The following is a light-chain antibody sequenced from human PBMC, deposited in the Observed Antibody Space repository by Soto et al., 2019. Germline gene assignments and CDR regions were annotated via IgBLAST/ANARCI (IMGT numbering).Light chain of an antibody. J-gene: IGKJ4*01. CDR1: QSISSW. CDR3: EDYSSSSGLT. V-gene: IGKV1-5*03. CDR2: QAS. Sequence: DIQMTQSPSTLSASVGDRVTITCRASQSISSWLAWYQQKPGKAPKLLIFQASSLKSGVPSRFSGSGSATEYTLTSSSLQPDDFGTYYCEDYSSSSGLTFGGGTKVEIK.